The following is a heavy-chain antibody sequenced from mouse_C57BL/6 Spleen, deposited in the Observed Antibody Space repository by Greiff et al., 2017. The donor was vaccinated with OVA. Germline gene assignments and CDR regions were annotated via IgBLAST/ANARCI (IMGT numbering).Heavy chain of an antibody. D-gene: IGHD1-2*01. CDR2: IWSGGST. CDR1: GFSLTSYG. V-gene: IGHV2-2*01. J-gene: IGHJ3*01. CDR3: ARGDYGEFAY. Sequence: VHLVESGPGLVQPSQSLSITCTVSGFSLTSYGVHWVRQSPGKGLEWLGVIWSGGSTDYNAAFISRLSISKDNSKSQVFFKMNSLQADDTAIYYCARGDYGEFAYWGQGTLVTVSA.